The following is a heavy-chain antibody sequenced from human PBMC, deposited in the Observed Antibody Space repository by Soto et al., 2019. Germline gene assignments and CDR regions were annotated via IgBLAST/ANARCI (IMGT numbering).Heavy chain of an antibody. D-gene: IGHD2-8*02. CDR3: ARDKITGLFDY. CDR1: GGSFSGYS. V-gene: IGHV4-34*01. Sequence: QVQLQQWGAGLLKPSETLSLTCAVYGGSFSGYSWTWLRQPPGTGLEWIGEINHSGSTNYNPSLKXXVTISVDTSKNQFSLKLTSVTAADTAVYYCARDKITGLFDYWGQGTLVTVSS. CDR2: INHSGST. J-gene: IGHJ4*02.